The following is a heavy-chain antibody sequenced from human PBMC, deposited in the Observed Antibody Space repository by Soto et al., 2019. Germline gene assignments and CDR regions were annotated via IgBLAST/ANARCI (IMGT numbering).Heavy chain of an antibody. Sequence: GGSLRLSCAASGFTFSSYAMSWVRQAPGKGLEWVSAISGSGGSTYYADSVKGRFTISRDNSKNTLYLQMNSLRAEDTAVYYCAKDQGQGYCSSTSCYDAFDIWGQGTMVTVTS. CDR2: ISGSGGST. CDR3: AKDQGQGYCSSTSCYDAFDI. D-gene: IGHD2-2*01. J-gene: IGHJ3*02. CDR1: GFTFSSYA. V-gene: IGHV3-23*01.